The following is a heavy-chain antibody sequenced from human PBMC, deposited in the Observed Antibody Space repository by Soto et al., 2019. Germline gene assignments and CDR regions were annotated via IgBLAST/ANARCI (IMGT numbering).Heavy chain of an antibody. CDR1: GGSFSGYY. D-gene: IGHD6-19*01. CDR2: INHSGST. V-gene: IGHV4-34*01. CDR3: ARGRMIAVAGIFLMNWFDP. Sequence: PSETLSLTCAVYGGSFSGYYWSWIRQPPGKGLEWIGEINHSGSTNYNPSLKSRVTISVDTSKNQFSLKLSSVTAADTAVYYCARGRMIAVAGIFLMNWFDPWGQGTLVTVSS. J-gene: IGHJ5*02.